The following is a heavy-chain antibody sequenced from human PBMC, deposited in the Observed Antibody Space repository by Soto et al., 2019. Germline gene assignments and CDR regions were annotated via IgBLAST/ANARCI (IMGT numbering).Heavy chain of an antibody. V-gene: IGHV1-18*04. CDR1: GYSFSSSG. J-gene: IGHJ6*02. CDR2: IGAFNGNT. CDR3: AKDMVKYSISSGLVV. D-gene: IGHD6-6*01. Sequence: ASVKLCCKASGYSFSSSGITWVRQAPGQGLECMGWIGAFNGNTNYAQNLQGRVTMTTXTXXTXXXMXLXXLNSDDTAVYYCAKDMVKYSISSGLVVWG.